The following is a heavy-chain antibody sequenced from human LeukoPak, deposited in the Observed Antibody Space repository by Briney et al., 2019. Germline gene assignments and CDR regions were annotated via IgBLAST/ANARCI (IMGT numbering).Heavy chain of an antibody. Sequence: SETLSLTCAVYGGSFSGYYWSWIRQPPGKGLEWIGEINHSGSTNYNPSLKSRVTISVDTSKNQFSLKLSSVTAADTAVYYCARKSSYFDPWGQGTLVTVSS. D-gene: IGHD3-16*01. CDR1: GGSFSGYY. V-gene: IGHV4-34*01. CDR3: ARKSSYFDP. J-gene: IGHJ5*02. CDR2: INHSGST.